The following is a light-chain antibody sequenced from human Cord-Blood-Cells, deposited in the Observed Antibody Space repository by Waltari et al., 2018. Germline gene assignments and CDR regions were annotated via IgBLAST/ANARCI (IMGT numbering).Light chain of an antibody. Sequence: EIVLTQSPATLSLSPGERATPSCRASQSVSSYLAWYQQKPGQAPRLLIYDASNRATCIPARFSGSGSGTDFTLTISSLEPEDFAVYYCQQRSNWLTFGGGTKVEIK. CDR2: DAS. CDR1: QSVSSY. J-gene: IGKJ4*01. V-gene: IGKV3-11*01. CDR3: QQRSNWLT.